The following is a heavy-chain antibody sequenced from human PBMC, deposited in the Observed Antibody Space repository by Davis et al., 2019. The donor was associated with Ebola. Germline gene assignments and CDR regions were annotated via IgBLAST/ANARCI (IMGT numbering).Heavy chain of an antibody. V-gene: IGHV3-53*01. CDR3: AKVGVLILTGYYDY. CDR2: IYSGGST. J-gene: IGHJ4*02. Sequence: GGSLRLSCAASGFIVSSNYMSWVRQAPGKGLEWVSVIYSGGSTYYADSVKGRFTISRYNSKNTLYLQMNSLRAEDTAVYYCAKVGVLILTGYYDYWGQGTLVTVSS. D-gene: IGHD3-9*01. CDR1: GFIVSSNY.